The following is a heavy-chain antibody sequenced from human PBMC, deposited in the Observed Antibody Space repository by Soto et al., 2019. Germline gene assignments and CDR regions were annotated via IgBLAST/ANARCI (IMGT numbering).Heavy chain of an antibody. Sequence: QLQLQESGPGLLKPSETLSLTCTVSGGSISGYYWSWIRQPPGKGLEWIAYIYYSGSPNSNPSLKSRVTISVDTCKNQFSLKLSSVTAADTAVYYCARHINEYRKSLDYWGQGTLVTVSS. CDR1: GGSISGYY. D-gene: IGHD4-4*01. V-gene: IGHV4-59*08. J-gene: IGHJ4*02. CDR2: IYYSGSP. CDR3: ARHINEYRKSLDY.